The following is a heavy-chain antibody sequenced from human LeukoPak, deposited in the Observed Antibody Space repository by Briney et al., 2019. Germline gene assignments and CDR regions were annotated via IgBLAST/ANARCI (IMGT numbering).Heavy chain of an antibody. CDR1: GFTFSDYY. J-gene: IGHJ4*02. CDR2: ISSSSIYT. Sequence: TGGSLRLSCAASGFTFSDYYMSWIRQAPGKGLEWVSYISSSSIYTNYADSVKGRFTISRDNAKNSLYLQMNSLRAEDTAVYYCAKVPGMTTVTPNFDYWGQGTLVTVSS. D-gene: IGHD4-17*01. CDR3: AKVPGMTTVTPNFDY. V-gene: IGHV3-11*05.